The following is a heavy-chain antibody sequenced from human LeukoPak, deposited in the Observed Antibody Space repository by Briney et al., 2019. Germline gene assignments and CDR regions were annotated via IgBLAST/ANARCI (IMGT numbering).Heavy chain of an antibody. CDR2: IGRKGDIT. V-gene: IGHV3-43*01. CDR1: GFTFDRYT. CDR3: VKELDTMYFDS. D-gene: IGHD5-18*01. J-gene: IGHJ4*02. Sequence: GGSLRLSCAASGFTFDRYTIHWVRQPPGKGLEWVSLIGRKGDITYYADSVKGRFTVSRDNSKNALYLQMSSLRAEDTALYYCVKELDTMYFDSWGQGTLVTVSS.